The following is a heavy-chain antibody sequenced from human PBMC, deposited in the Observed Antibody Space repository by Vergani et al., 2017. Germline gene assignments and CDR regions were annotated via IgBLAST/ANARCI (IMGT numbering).Heavy chain of an antibody. D-gene: IGHD2-2*02. CDR1: GFTFSSYA. Sequence: QVQLVESGGGVVQPGRSLRLSCAASGFTFSSYAMHWVRQAPGKGLEWVEVISYDGSNKYYADSVKGRFTISRDNSKNTLYLQMNSLRAEDTAVYYCARDPPQYCSSTSCYTGFYFDYWGQGTLVTVSS. V-gene: IGHV3-30*04. CDR2: ISYDGSNK. CDR3: ARDPPQYCSSTSCYTGFYFDY. J-gene: IGHJ4*02.